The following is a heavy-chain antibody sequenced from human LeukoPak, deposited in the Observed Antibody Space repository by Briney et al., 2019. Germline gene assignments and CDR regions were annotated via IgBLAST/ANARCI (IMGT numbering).Heavy chain of an antibody. J-gene: IGHJ3*02. Sequence: PGGSLRLSCAASGFTFSSYAMSWLRQAPGKGLDWVSAICGSEGSTDYADSVKGRFTISRDNSKNTLYVQMNSLRAEDTAVYYCAKDFYANYYDSSGYYAFDIWGQGTMVTVSS. D-gene: IGHD3-22*01. V-gene: IGHV3-23*01. CDR3: AKDFYANYYDSSGYYAFDI. CDR1: GFTFSSYA. CDR2: ICGSEGST.